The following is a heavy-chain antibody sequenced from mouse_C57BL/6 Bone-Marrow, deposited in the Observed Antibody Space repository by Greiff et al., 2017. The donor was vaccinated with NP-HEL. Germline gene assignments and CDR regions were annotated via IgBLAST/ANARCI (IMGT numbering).Heavy chain of an antibody. J-gene: IGHJ4*01. CDR3: ARGRYSNYEALDY. CDR1: GYTFTSYW. CDR2: IDPSDSYT. V-gene: IGHV1-50*01. D-gene: IGHD2-5*01. Sequence: QVQLQQPGAELVKPGASVKLSCKAYGYTFTSYWMQWVKQRPGQGLEWIGEIDPSDSYTNYNQKFKGKATLTVATSSSTAYMQLSSLTSEDSAVYYGARGRYSNYEALDYWGQGTSVTVSS.